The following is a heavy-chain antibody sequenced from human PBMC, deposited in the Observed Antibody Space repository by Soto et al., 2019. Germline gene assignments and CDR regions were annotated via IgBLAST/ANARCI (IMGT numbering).Heavy chain of an antibody. CDR1: GGSISSGGYY. Sequence: SETLSLTCTVSGGSISSGGYYCSWIRQHPGKGLEWIGYIYYSGSTYYNPSLKSRVTISVDTSKNQFSLKLSSVTAADTAVYYCARSSQSTVTIFDYWGKGTLVTVSS. CDR3: ARSSQSTVTIFDY. D-gene: IGHD4-17*01. CDR2: IYYSGST. V-gene: IGHV4-31*03. J-gene: IGHJ4*02.